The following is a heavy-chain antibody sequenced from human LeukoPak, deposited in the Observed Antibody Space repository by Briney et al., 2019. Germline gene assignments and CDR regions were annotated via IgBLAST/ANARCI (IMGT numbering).Heavy chain of an antibody. D-gene: IGHD3-9*01. CDR3: ARHPPGLRYFDP. CDR2: IDNSGDT. CDR1: GGSISGYY. Sequence: PSETLSLTCTVSGGSISGYYWSWIRQPPGKALDWIAYIDNSGDTNSNPSLKSRVTISVDTSKNQFSLRLNSVTAADTAFYYCARHPPGLRYFDPWGQGTLVTVSS. J-gene: IGHJ5*02. V-gene: IGHV4-59*08.